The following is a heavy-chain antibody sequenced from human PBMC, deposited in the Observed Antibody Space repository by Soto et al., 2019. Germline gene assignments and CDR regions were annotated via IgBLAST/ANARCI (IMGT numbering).Heavy chain of an antibody. D-gene: IGHD3-10*01. CDR3: AKLAGIWFMGAFDI. J-gene: IGHJ3*02. Sequence: GESLKISCAASGFTFSSYAMSWVRQAPGKGLEWVSAISGSGGSTYYADSVKGRFTISRDNSKNTLYLQMNSLRAEDTAVYYCAKLAGIWFMGAFDIWGQGTMVTVSS. V-gene: IGHV3-23*01. CDR1: GFTFSSYA. CDR2: ISGSGGST.